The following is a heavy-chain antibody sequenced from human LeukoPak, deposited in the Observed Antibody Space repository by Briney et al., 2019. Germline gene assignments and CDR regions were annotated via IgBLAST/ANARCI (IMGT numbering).Heavy chain of an antibody. V-gene: IGHV1-2*02. CDR2: INPNSGDT. CDR3: ASSVVLWFGVFDY. Sequence: ASVKVSCKASGYTFTGYYMHWVRQAPGQGLEWMGWINPNSGDTNYAQKFPGRVTMTRDTSISTAYMELSRLRSDDTAVYYCASSVVLWFGVFDYWGEGTLVTVSS. J-gene: IGHJ4*02. D-gene: IGHD3-10*01. CDR1: GYTFTGYY.